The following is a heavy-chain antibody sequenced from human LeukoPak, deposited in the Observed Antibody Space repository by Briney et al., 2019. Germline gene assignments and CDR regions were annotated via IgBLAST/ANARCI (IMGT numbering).Heavy chain of an antibody. CDR1: GGSISSYY. CDR3: ARVGYYDSSGYVDY. D-gene: IGHD3-22*01. J-gene: IGHJ4*02. Sequence: SETLSLTCTVSGGSISSYYRSWIRQPAGKGLEWIGRIYTSGSTNYNPSLKSRVTMSVDTSKNQFSLKLSSVTAADTAVYYCARVGYYDSSGYVDYWGQGTLVTVSS. V-gene: IGHV4-4*07. CDR2: IYTSGST.